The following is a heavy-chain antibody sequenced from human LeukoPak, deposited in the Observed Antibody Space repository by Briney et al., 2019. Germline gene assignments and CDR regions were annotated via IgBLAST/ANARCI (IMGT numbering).Heavy chain of an antibody. CDR1: GGSISSYY. J-gene: IGHJ4*02. Sequence: SETLSLTCTASGGSISSYYWSWIRQPPGKGLEWIGYIYYSGSTNYNPSLKSRVTISVDTSKNQFSLKLSSVTAADTAVYYCARETFGVAAFDYWGQGTLVTVSS. CDR2: IYYSGST. CDR3: ARETFGVAAFDY. V-gene: IGHV4-59*01. D-gene: IGHD3-3*01.